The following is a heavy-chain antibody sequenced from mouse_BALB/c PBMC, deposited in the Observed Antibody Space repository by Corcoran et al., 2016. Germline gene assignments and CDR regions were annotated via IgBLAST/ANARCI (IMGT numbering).Heavy chain of an antibody. CDR3: ARSGDYGYDRFAY. Sequence: LVKTGASVKISCKASGSSFTGYSMHWVKQGHGKSLEWIGYISCYNGATSYNQKFKGKATFTVDTSSSTAYMQFNSLTSEDSAVYYCARSGDYGYDRFAYWGQGTLVTVSA. V-gene: IGHV1S34*01. CDR2: ISCYNGAT. D-gene: IGHD2-2*01. CDR1: GSSFTGYS. J-gene: IGHJ3*01.